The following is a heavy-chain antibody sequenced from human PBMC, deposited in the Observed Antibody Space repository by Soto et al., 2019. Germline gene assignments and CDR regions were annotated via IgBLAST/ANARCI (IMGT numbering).Heavy chain of an antibody. CDR1: GGSISSYY. J-gene: IGHJ4*02. CDR2: FYYIGST. V-gene: IGHV4-59*08. D-gene: IGHD4-17*01. Sequence: SETLSLTCTVSGGSISSYYWSWIRQPPGKGLDWIGYFYYIGSTNYNPSLKSRVIISVDSSKNHFSLMLSSVTAADTAVYYCARRYGPGFDYWGQGTLVTVSS. CDR3: ARRYGPGFDY.